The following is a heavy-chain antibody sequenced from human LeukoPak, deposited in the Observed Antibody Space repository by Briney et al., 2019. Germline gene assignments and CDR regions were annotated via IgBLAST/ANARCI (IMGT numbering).Heavy chain of an antibody. J-gene: IGHJ4*02. V-gene: IGHV3-23*01. CDR1: GFTFKNYA. CDR2: ISGSDPGT. Sequence: GGSLRLSCVASGFTFKNYAMSWVRRVPGKGLEWVSAISGSDPGTYYADSVRGRFTISRDNYMNTVYLEVSSLTAEDTGVYYCAKDDAWLRFGEWSQGTLVTVSS. D-gene: IGHD5-12*01. CDR3: AKDDAWLRFGE.